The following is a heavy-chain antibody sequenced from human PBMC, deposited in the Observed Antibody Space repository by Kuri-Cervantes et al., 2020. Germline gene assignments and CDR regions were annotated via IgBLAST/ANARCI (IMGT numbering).Heavy chain of an antibody. V-gene: IGHV4-34*01. CDR3: ARGPPMFDP. CDR1: GGSFSGYY. CDR2: INHSGST. Sequence: ESLKISCAVYGGSFSGYYWSWIRQPPGKGLEWIGEINHSGSTNYNPSLKSRVTISVDTSKSQFSLKLSSVTAPDTAVYYCARGPPMFDPWGQGTLVTVSS. J-gene: IGHJ5*02.